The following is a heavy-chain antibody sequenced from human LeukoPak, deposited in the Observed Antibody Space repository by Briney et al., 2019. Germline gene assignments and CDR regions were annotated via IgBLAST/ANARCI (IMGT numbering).Heavy chain of an antibody. CDR3: ASLSSNYIYYFDY. CDR2: ISSDGSST. V-gene: IGHV3-74*01. Sequence: GGSLRLSCTASGLTFSTSGFNWVRQAPGKGLVWVSRISSDGSSTSYADSVKGRFTISRDNAKNTLYLQMNSLRAEDTAVYYCASLSSNYIYYFDYWGQGTLVTVSS. J-gene: IGHJ4*02. CDR1: GLTFSTSG. D-gene: IGHD4-11*01.